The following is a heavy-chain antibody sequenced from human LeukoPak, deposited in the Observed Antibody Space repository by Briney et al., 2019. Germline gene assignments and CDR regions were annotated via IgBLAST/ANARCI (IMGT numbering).Heavy chain of an antibody. V-gene: IGHV1-69*05. CDR2: IMPIFGTA. J-gene: IGHJ6*03. D-gene: IGHD5-18*01. Sequence: SVKVSCKASGGTFSSYAISWVRQAPGQGLEWVGGIMPIFGTANYAQKFQGRVTITTDESPSTAYMELSSLRSEDTAVYYCGLGYSYGYYYYYMDVWGKGTTVTVSS. CDR1: GGTFSSYA. CDR3: GLGYSYGYYYYYMDV.